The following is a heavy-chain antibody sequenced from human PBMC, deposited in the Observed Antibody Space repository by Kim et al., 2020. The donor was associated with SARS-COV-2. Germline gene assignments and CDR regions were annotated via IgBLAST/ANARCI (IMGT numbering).Heavy chain of an antibody. J-gene: IGHJ4*02. V-gene: IGHV1-3*01. Sequence: YSQRAQGRVTITRDKSASTAYRELSSLRSEDTAVYYCARSRGWSNPGDYWGQGTLVTVSS. D-gene: IGHD6-19*01. CDR3: ARSRGWSNPGDY.